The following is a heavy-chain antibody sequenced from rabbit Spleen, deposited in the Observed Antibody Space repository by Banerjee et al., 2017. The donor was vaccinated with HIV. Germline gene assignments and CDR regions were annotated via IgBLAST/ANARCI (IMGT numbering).Heavy chain of an antibody. D-gene: IGHD8-1*01. J-gene: IGHJ6*01. CDR2: IDPVFGIT. CDR3: ERDGAGGSYFAL. CDR1: GFTLSSYY. Sequence: QLVESGGGLVQPGGSLKLSCTASGFTLSSYYMNWVRQAPGKGLEWIGYIDPVFGITYYANWVNGRFSISRENAQNTVFLQMTSLTAADTATYFCERDGAGGSYFALWGPGTLVTVS. V-gene: IGHV1S7*01.